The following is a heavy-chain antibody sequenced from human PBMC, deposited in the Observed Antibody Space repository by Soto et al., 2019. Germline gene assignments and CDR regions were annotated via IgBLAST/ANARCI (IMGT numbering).Heavy chain of an antibody. V-gene: IGHV3-48*02. CDR2: ISSSSSTI. CDR1: GFTFSSYS. D-gene: IGHD3-9*01. Sequence: EVQLVESRGGMVQPGGSLRLSCAASGFTFSSYSMNWVRQAPGKGLEWVSYISSSSSTIYYADSVKGRFTISRDNAKNSLYLQMISLRDEDTAVYYCASFAGTYYDILTGYFYFDYWGQGTLVTVSS. CDR3: ASFAGTYYDILTGYFYFDY. J-gene: IGHJ4*02.